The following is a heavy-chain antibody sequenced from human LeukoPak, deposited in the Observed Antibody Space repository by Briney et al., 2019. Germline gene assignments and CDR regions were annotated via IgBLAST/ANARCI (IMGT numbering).Heavy chain of an antibody. CDR1: GDSVSSNSAA. J-gene: IGHJ4*02. CDR2: TYYSSKWYN. Sequence: SQTLSLTCAISGDSVSSNSAAWNWIRQSPSRGLEWLVRTYYSSKWYNDYAVSVKSRITINPDTSKNQFSLQLNSVTPADTAVYYCARDSLAVNSSSWSPFDYWGQGTLVTVSS. D-gene: IGHD6-13*01. CDR3: ARDSLAVNSSSWSPFDY. V-gene: IGHV6-1*01.